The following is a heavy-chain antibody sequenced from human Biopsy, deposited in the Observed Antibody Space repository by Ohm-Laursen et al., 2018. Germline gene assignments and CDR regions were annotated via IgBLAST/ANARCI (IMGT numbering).Heavy chain of an antibody. Sequence: GTLSLTCNVSGVSITAYYWSWIRQPPGKGLECIGNIHHSGSTNYNPSLKSRLTISVDTSKNQFSLKLSSVTAADTAVYYCARMDCSGGSCHYYSYGMDVWGQGTTVTVSS. J-gene: IGHJ6*02. CDR2: IHHSGST. V-gene: IGHV4-4*09. CDR3: ARMDCSGGSCHYYSYGMDV. CDR1: GVSITAYY. D-gene: IGHD2-15*01.